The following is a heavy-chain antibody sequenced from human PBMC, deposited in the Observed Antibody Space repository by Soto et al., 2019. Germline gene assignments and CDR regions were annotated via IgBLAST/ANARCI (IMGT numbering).Heavy chain of an antibody. CDR2: MNPNTGNT. J-gene: IGHJ4*02. CDR3: ARGLSSYSEY. V-gene: IGHV1-8*02. D-gene: IGHD6-13*01. Sequence: QVQVVQSGAVVKKPGASVKVSCKASGYSFTDYDINWVRQAAGQGLEWMGWMNPNTGNTAYAQKFEGRLTLTRDTSISAAYMDLRSLTSEDTAVYYCARGLSSYSEYWDQGTPV. CDR1: GYSFTDYD.